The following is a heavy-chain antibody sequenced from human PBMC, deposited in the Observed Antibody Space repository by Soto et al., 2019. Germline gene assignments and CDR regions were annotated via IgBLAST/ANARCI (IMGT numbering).Heavy chain of an antibody. CDR1: GGSISSSNL. J-gene: IGHJ6*02. Sequence: QVQLQESGPGLVKPSGTLSLTCAVSGGSISSSNLWSWVRQTPGKGLEWIGEIYHSGSTHYNPSLKSRVTISVDECKNQFSLKLSSVSAADTAVYYCARERAFGESSPGYYYYGMDVWGQGTTVTVSS. CDR3: ARERAFGESSPGYYYYGMDV. V-gene: IGHV4-4*02. CDR2: IYHSGST. D-gene: IGHD3-10*01.